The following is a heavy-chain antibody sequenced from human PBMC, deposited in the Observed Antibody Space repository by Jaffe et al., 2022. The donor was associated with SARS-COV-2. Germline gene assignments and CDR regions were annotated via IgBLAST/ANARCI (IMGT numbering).Heavy chain of an antibody. CDR2: INVDGNEK. CDR3: ARHVVGSRSFDY. D-gene: IGHD1-26*01. CDR1: GFIFSSYW. J-gene: IGHJ4*02. Sequence: EVQLVESGGGLAQPGGSLRLSCAASGFIFSSYWMTWVRQAPGKGLEWVGCINVDGNEKYYVDSVKGRFTISRDNAKNSLYLQMNSLRVEDTALYYCARHVVGSRSFDYWGQGSLVTVSS. V-gene: IGHV3-7*03.